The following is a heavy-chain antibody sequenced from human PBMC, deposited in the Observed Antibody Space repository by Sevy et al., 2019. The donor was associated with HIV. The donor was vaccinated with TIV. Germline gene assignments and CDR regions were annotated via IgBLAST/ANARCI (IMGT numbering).Heavy chain of an antibody. CDR3: ARLSRIVATTPYYFDS. V-gene: IGHV3-21*04. CDR1: GFTFSSYS. J-gene: IGHJ4*02. Sequence: GGSLRLSCAASGFTFSSYSMNWVRQAPGKGLEWVSTISSTGTTIYYADSVKGRFTISRDNSQNTLFLQMNSLRADDTAIYFCARLSRIVATTPYYFDSWGQGALVTVSS. D-gene: IGHD5-12*01. CDR2: ISSTGTTI.